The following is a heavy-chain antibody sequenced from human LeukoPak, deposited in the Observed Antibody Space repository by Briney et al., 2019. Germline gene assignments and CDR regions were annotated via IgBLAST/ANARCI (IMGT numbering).Heavy chain of an antibody. D-gene: IGHD1-26*01. J-gene: IGHJ4*02. CDR1: GFTFSSYW. CDR3: ARRRYSGSSQHFDY. Sequence: GGSLRLSCAASGFTFSSYWMSWVRQAPGKGLEWVANIKQDGSEKYYVDSVKGRFTISRDNAKDSLYLQMNSLRAEDTAVYYCARRRYSGSSQHFDYWGQGTLVTVSS. CDR2: IKQDGSEK. V-gene: IGHV3-7*01.